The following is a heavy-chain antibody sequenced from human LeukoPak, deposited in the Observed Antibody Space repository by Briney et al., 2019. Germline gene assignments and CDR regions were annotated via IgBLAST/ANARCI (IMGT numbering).Heavy chain of an antibody. J-gene: IGHJ3*02. CDR2: MNPNSGNT. V-gene: IGHV1-8*03. D-gene: IGHD3-22*01. CDR1: GYTFTSYD. Sequence: GASVKVSCKASGYTFTSYDINWVRQATGQGLEWMGWMNPNSGNTGYAQKFQGRVTITRNTSISTAYMELSSLRSEDTAVYYCARVSYYYDSSESPLDAFDIWGQGTMVTVSS. CDR3: ARVSYYYDSSESPLDAFDI.